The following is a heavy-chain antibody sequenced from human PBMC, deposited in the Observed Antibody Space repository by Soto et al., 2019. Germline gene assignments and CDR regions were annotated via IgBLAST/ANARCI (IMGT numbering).Heavy chain of an antibody. CDR1: GGTFSGYY. CDR3: ARLGITIFGVVSRWFDP. D-gene: IGHD3-3*01. CDR2: INHSGST. J-gene: IGHJ5*02. Sequence: SETLSLTCAVYGGTFSGYYWSWIRQPLGKGLEWIGEINHSGSTNYNPSLKSRVTISVDTSKNQFSLKLSSVTAADTAVYYCARLGITIFGVVSRWFDPWGKGTLVTVSS. V-gene: IGHV4-34*01.